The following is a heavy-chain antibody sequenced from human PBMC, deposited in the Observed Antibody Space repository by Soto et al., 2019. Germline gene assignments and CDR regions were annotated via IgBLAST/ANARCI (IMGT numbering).Heavy chain of an antibody. V-gene: IGHV1-24*01. J-gene: IGHJ3*02. D-gene: IGHD6-25*01. CDR1: GYTLTELS. Sequence: GASVKVSCKVSGYTLTELSMHWVRQAPGKGLEWMGGFDPEDGETIYAQKFQGRVTMTEDTSTDTAYMELSSLRSEDTAVYYCASRKAYGYRSVSAAIDIWGQATMVTVSS. CDR2: FDPEDGET. CDR3: ASRKAYGYRSVSAAIDI.